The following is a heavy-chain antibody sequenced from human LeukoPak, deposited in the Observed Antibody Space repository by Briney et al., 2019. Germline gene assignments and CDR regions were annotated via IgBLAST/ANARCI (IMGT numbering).Heavy chain of an antibody. CDR3: ANFILTSITMVRGSLYY. CDR2: INSDGSST. D-gene: IGHD3-10*01. V-gene: IGHV3-74*01. Sequence: GGSLRLSCAASGFTFSSYWMHWVRQAPGKGLVWVSRINSDGSSTSYADSVKGRFTISRDNSKNTLYLQMNSLRAEDTAVYYCANFILTSITMVRGSLYYWGQGTLVTVSS. J-gene: IGHJ4*02. CDR1: GFTFSSYW.